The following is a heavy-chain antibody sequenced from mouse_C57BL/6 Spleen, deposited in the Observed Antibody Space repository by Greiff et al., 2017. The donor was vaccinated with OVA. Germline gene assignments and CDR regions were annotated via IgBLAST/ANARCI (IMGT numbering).Heavy chain of an antibody. CDR1: GYSFTGYY. V-gene: IGHV1-43*01. J-gene: IGHJ2*01. Sequence: EVQLQQSGPELVKPGASVKISCKASGYSFTGYYMHWVKQSSEKSLEWIGEINPSTGGTSYNQKFKGKATLTVDKSSSTAYMQLKSLTSEDSAVYYCARRDYDDGFDYWGQGTTLTVSS. CDR2: INPSTGGT. CDR3: ARRDYDDGFDY. D-gene: IGHD2-4*01.